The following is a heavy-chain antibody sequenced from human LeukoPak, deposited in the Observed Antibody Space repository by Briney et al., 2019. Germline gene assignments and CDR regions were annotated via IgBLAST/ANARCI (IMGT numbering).Heavy chain of an antibody. CDR1: GYTISDYF. V-gene: IGHV1-46*01. D-gene: IGHD3-22*01. CDR2: INPNGGST. CDR3: ARVDYYDSRLDY. Sequence: ASVKVSCKASGYTISDYFMHWVRQAPGQGLEWMGIINPNGGSTSNAQKFQGRVTMTRDTSTSTVYMELSSLRSEDTAVYYCARVDYYDSRLDYWGQGTLVTVSS. J-gene: IGHJ4*02.